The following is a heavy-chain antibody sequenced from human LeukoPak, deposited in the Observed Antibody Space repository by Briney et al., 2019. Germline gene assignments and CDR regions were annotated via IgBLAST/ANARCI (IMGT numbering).Heavy chain of an antibody. J-gene: IGHJ4*02. D-gene: IGHD6-19*01. CDR1: GITFRNYA. Sequence: GRSLRLSCAASGITFRNYAMTWVRQAPGKGLEWVSAISASGGDTYYADSVKGRFTISRDNSKNTLYLQMKSLRAEDTAVYYCAKGGRPFFYSSGSNLDYWGQGTLVTVSS. V-gene: IGHV3-23*01. CDR3: AKGGRPFFYSSGSNLDY. CDR2: ISASGGDT.